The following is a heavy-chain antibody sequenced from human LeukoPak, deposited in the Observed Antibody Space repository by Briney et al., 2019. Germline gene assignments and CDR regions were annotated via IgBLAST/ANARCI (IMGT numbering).Heavy chain of an antibody. CDR1: GGSISSSSYY. J-gene: IGHJ4*02. CDR2: IYYSGST. V-gene: IGHV4-39*01. Sequence: SETLSLTCTVSGGSISSSSYYWGWIRQPPGKGLEWIGSIYYSGSTYYNPSLKSRATISVDTSKNQFSLKLSSVTAADAAVYYCARRKTYYDSSGYYYAPVYYSDYWGQGTLVTVSS. D-gene: IGHD3-22*01. CDR3: ARRKTYYDSSGYYYAPVYYSDY.